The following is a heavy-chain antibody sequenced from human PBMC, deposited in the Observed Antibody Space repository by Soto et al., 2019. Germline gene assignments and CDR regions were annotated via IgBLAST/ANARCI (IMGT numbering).Heavy chain of an antibody. CDR2: IIPIFGTA. CDR3: ARWGDCSGGSYHYYYYGLDV. V-gene: IGHV1-69*13. D-gene: IGHD2-15*01. CDR1: GGTFSSYA. Sequence: SVKISCKASGGTFSSYAISWVRQAPGQGLEWMGGIIPIFGTANYAQKFQGRVAITADESTSTAYMELSSLRSEDTAVYYCARWGDCSGGSYHYYYYGLDVWGQGTTVTVSS. J-gene: IGHJ6*02.